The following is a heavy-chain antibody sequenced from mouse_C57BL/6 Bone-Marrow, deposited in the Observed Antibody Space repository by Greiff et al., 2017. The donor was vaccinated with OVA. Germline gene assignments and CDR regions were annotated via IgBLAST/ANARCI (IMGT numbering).Heavy chain of an antibody. Sequence: EVKLEESGGGLVQPGGSMKLSCVASGFTFSNYWMNWVRQSPEKGLEWVAQIRLKSDNSATLYAVSVKGRFTISRDDSKSSVYLQMDNLRAEDTGIYYCTGTGTFADWGQGTLVTVSA. D-gene: IGHD4-1*01. CDR3: TGTGTFAD. J-gene: IGHJ3*01. CDR2: IRLKSDNSAT. CDR1: GFTFSNYW. V-gene: IGHV6-3*01.